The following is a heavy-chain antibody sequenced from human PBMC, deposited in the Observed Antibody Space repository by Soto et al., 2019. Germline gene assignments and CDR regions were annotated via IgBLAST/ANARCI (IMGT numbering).Heavy chain of an antibody. CDR2: ISAYNGNT. CDR3: SRDWTAAGTFDH. J-gene: IGHJ4*02. Sequence: QVQLVQSGAEVKKPGASVKVSCKASGYTFTSYGISWVRQAPGQGLEWMGWISAYNGNTHYAQKLQGRVTMTTDTYTSPADMELRSLRSDDTAVSYCSRDWTAAGTFDHRGQGTLVTFS. D-gene: IGHD6-13*01. V-gene: IGHV1-18*01. CDR1: GYTFTSYG.